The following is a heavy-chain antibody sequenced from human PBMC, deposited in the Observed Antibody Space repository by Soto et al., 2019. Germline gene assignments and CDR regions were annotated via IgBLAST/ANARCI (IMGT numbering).Heavy chain of an antibody. V-gene: IGHV4-31*03. CDR1: GGSISSGGYY. CDR3: ARQDCSGGSCYSYFDY. CDR2: IYYSGST. Sequence: SETLSLTCTVSGGSISSGGYYWSWIRQHPGKGLEWIGYIYYSGSTYYNPSLKSRVTISVDRSKNQFSLKLSSVTAADTAVYYCARQDCSGGSCYSYFDYWGQGTLVTVSS. J-gene: IGHJ4*02. D-gene: IGHD2-15*01.